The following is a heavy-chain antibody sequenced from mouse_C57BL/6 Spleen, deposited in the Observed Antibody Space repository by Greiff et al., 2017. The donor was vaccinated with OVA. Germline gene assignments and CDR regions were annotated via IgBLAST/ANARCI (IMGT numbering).Heavy chain of an antibody. J-gene: IGHJ2*01. CDR1: GFTFSSYT. CDR2: LSGCGGNT. CDR3: ARHSGYYGSSYFDY. V-gene: IGHV5-9*01. Sequence: DVKLVESGGGFVKPGGSLQLSCAASGFTFSSYTMSWVRQTPGKRLGWVAALSGCGGNTYYPDSVKGRFTISRDNAKNTLYLQMSSLRSEDTALYYCARHSGYYGSSYFDYWGQGTTLTVSS. D-gene: IGHD1-1*01.